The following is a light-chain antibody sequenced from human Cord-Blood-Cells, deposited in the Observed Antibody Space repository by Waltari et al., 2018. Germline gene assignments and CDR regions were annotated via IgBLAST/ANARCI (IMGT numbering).Light chain of an antibody. J-gene: IGLJ3*02. Sequence: QSALTQPASVSGSPGQSLTISCTGTSSDVGGYNYVPWYQRHPGKAPKLMSYDVSKRPSGVSNRFSGSKSGNTASLTISGLQAEDEADYYCSSYTSSSTWVFGGGTKLTVL. V-gene: IGLV2-14*01. CDR3: SSYTSSSTWV. CDR1: SSDVGGYNY. CDR2: DVS.